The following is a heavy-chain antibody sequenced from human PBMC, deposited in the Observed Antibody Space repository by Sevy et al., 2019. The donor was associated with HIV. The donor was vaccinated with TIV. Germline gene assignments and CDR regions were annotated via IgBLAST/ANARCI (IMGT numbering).Heavy chain of an antibody. CDR3: AREGFDPFGYYYGMDV. CDR2: IKQDGSEK. J-gene: IGHJ6*02. Sequence: GGCLRLSCAASGFTFSSYWMSWVRQAPGKGLEWVANIKQDGSEKYYVDSVKGRFTISRDNAKNSLYLQMNSLRAEDTAVYYCAREGFDPFGYYYGMDVWGQGTTVTVSS. CDR1: GFTFSSYW. D-gene: IGHD3-10*01. V-gene: IGHV3-7*01.